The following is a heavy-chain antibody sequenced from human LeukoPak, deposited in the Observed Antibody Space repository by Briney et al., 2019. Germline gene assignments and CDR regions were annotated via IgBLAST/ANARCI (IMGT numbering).Heavy chain of an antibody. J-gene: IGHJ4*02. Sequence: PGGSLRLSCTASGFTFSDHYMDWVRQAPGKGLEWVGRTANKANSYITYYAASVKGGFVISTDDSKNSLHLQMNSLKTEDTAVYYCAGRPLSSPHSFDDWGQGTLVTVSS. V-gene: IGHV3-72*01. CDR1: GFTFSDHY. CDR3: AGRPLSSPHSFDD. CDR2: TANKANSYIT. D-gene: IGHD6-19*01.